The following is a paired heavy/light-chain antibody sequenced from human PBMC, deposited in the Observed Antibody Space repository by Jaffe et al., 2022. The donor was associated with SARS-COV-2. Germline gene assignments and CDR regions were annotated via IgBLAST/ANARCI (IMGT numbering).Heavy chain of an antibody. J-gene: IGHJ3*01. Sequence: EVQLVQSGAEVKKPGESLKISCKGSGYSLTSYWIGWVRQLPGRGLEWMGIIYPTDSDTRYNPSFQGRVTISADKSSSTAYLHWNSLRVSDTARYYCASARYSSGLDALDVWGQGTLVTISS. CDR3: ASARYSSGLDALDV. CDR1: GYSLTSYW. D-gene: IGHD6-19*01. CDR2: IYPTDSDT. V-gene: IGHV5-51*01.
Light chain of an antibody. CDR1: QSVLYSFNNNNY. J-gene: IGKJ2*01. CDR3: QQHYSIPYT. CDR2: WAS. Sequence: DIVMTQSPDSLAVSLGERATINCKSSQSVLYSFNNNNYLAWYQQKPGQPPKLFIRWASTRESGVPDRFSGSGSGTDFTLTISSLQAEDVAVYYCQQHYSIPYTFGQGTKLEIK. V-gene: IGKV4-1*01.